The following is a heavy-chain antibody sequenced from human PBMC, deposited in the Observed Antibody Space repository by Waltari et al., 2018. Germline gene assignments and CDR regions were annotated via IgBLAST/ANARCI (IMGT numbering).Heavy chain of an antibody. D-gene: IGHD3-16*01. J-gene: IGHJ4*02. Sequence: EVQLVQSGAEVKKPGESLKISCKGSGYDFNTYWIGWVRHMPGKGLEWMGIIYPGDSNTRYSPSFQGQVTISADKSISTVYLQWSSLKASDTAIYYCARLRGGYYFDQWGQGTLVTVSS. CDR3: ARLRGGYYFDQ. CDR1: GYDFNTYW. V-gene: IGHV5-51*01. CDR2: IYPGDSNT.